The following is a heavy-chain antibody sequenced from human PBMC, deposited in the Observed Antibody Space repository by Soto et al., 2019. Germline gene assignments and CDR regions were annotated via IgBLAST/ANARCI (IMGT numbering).Heavy chain of an antibody. CDR2: INPSDGTT. J-gene: IGHJ4*02. D-gene: IGHD6-25*01. CDR3: ARDKDSGARPRAEFDY. Sequence: QGHLVQSGAEVKRPGASVRVSCESSGYMFTSYFIHWVRQAPGQGLEWVGVINPSDGTTTYAQKFQARITMTRDTSTTTVDMELSSLRSEDTAVYYCARDKDSGARPRAEFDYWGQGTLITVSS. CDR1: GYMFTSYF. V-gene: IGHV1-46*01.